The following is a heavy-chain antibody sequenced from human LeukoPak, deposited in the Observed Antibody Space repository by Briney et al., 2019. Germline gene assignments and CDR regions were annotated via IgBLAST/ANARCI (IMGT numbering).Heavy chain of an antibody. CDR1: GFTFSSYC. D-gene: IGHD6-19*01. CDR3: ARVYGSGFYQIDY. J-gene: IGHJ4*02. CDR2: IKEGGSPK. Sequence: GGSLRLSCAAAGFTFSSYCMAWVRQAPGKGLEWLANIKEGGSPKYYVDSVRGRFTISRDNAKNSLYLQMNGLGAEDTAVYYCARVYGSGFYQIDYWGQGTLVTVSS. V-gene: IGHV3-7*04.